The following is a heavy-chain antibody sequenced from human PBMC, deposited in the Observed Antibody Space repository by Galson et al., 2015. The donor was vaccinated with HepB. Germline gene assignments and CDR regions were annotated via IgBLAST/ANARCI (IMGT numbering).Heavy chain of an antibody. CDR2: IYYSGST. CDR3: ARSAGSSETWYFDL. Sequence: ETLSLTCTVSGGSISSYYWSWIRQPPGKGLEWIGYIYYSGSTNYNPSLKSRVTISVDTSKNQFSLKLSSVTAADTAVYYCARSAGSSETWYFDLWGRGTLVTVSS. V-gene: IGHV4-59*01. D-gene: IGHD2-2*01. J-gene: IGHJ2*01. CDR1: GGSISSYY.